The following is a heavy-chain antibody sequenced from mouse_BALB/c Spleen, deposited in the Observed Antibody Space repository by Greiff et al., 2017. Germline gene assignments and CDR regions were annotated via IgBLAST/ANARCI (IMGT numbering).Heavy chain of an antibody. CDR3: AINYGYVSYYAMDY. D-gene: IGHD1-2*01. V-gene: IGHV1-63*02. CDR1: GYTFTNYW. J-gene: IGHJ4*01. CDR2: IYPGGGYT. Sequence: VQLQQSGAELVRPGTSVKMSCKAAGYTFTNYWIGWMKQRPGHGLEWIGDIYPGGGYTNYNEKFKGKATLTADTSSSTAYMQLSSLTSEDSDIYYCAINYGYVSYYAMDYWGQGTSVTVSS.